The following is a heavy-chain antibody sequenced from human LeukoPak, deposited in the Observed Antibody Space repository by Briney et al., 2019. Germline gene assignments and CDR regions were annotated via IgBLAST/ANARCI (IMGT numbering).Heavy chain of an antibody. V-gene: IGHV3-23*01. CDR2: ISGSGGHT. D-gene: IGHD2-2*01. CDR3: AKGGLSCSSSSCYSANNWFDP. Sequence: GGSLRLSCAASGFTFSSYAMTWVRQAPGKGLEWVSIISGSGGHTYYADSVKGRFTISRDNSKNTLYLQMNSLRAEDTAVYYCAKGGLSCSSSSCYSANNWFDPWGQGTLVTVSS. J-gene: IGHJ5*02. CDR1: GFTFSSYA.